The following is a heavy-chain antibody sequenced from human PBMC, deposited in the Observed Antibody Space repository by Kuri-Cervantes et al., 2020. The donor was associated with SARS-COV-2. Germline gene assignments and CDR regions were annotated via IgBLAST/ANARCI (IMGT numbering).Heavy chain of an antibody. J-gene: IGHJ4*02. CDR2: IYTSGST. CDR1: GYSISSGYY. CDR3: ARRSGYYPYYFDY. V-gene: IGHV4-38-2*01. D-gene: IGHD3-22*01. Sequence: SQTLSLTCAVSGYSISSGYYWGWIRQPPGKGLEWIGSIYTSGSTNYNPSLKSRVTMSVDTSKNQFSLKLSSVTAADTAVYYCARRSGYYPYYFDYWGQGTLVTVSS.